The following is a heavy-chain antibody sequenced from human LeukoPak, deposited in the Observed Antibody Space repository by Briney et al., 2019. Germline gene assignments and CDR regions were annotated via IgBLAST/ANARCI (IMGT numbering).Heavy chain of an antibody. CDR1: GYTFTSYD. D-gene: IGHD5-12*01. J-gene: IGHJ4*02. Sequence: ASVKVSCKASGYTFTSYDIHWVRQATGQGLEWMGWMNPNSGSTGYAQKFQGRVTITRNTSISTAYMELSGLRSEDTAVYYCARGRSTGYPYYFECWGQGTLVTVSS. V-gene: IGHV1-8*03. CDR2: MNPNSGST. CDR3: ARGRSTGYPYYFEC.